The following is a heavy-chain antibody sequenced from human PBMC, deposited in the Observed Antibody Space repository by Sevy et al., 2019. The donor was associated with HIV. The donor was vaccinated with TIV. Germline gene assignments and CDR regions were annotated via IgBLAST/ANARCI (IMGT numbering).Heavy chain of an antibody. Sequence: ASVKVSCKVSGYTLIQISIHWVRQAPGRGLEWMGSFDPEDGETIYAQKFQGRLTMTEDTSTDTAYMKMSSLKSEDTAVYYCAATKDYYESSGHPFDYWGQGTLVTVSS. D-gene: IGHD3-22*01. CDR3: AATKDYYESSGHPFDY. J-gene: IGHJ4*02. V-gene: IGHV1-24*01. CDR1: GYTLIQIS. CDR2: FDPEDGET.